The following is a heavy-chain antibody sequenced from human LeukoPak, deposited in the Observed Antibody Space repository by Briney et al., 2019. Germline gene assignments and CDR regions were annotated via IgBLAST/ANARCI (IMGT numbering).Heavy chain of an antibody. V-gene: IGHV1-2*02. J-gene: IGHJ4*02. D-gene: IGHD6-13*01. CDR2: INPNSGGT. CDR1: GFTFTDYY. Sequence: GASVKVSCKASGFTFTDYYMHWVRQAPGQGLEWMGWINPNSGGTNYAQKFQGRVTMTRDTSITTAYMELSSLTSDDTAVYYCARKGPNSSNWYYFDYWGQGTLVTVSS. CDR3: ARKGPNSSNWYYFDY.